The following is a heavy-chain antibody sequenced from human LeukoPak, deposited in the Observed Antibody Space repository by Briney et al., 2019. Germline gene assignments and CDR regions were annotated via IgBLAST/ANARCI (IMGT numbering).Heavy chain of an antibody. CDR2: ISWNSGSI. J-gene: IGHJ6*03. CDR3: AKDGIVVVPAATYYYYYMDV. V-gene: IGHV3-9*01. CDR1: GFTFDDYA. D-gene: IGHD2-2*01. Sequence: PGGSLRLSCAASGFTFDDYAMHWVRQAPGKGLEWVSGISWNSGSIGYADSVKGRFTISRDNAKNSLYLQMNSLRAEDTAVYYCAKDGIVVVPAATYYYYYMDVWGKGTTVTVSS.